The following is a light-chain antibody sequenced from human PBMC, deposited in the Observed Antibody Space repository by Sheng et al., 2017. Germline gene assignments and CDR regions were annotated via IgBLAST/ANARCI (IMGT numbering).Light chain of an antibody. Sequence: QSALTQPRSVSGSPGQSVTISCTGTSSDVGGYDYVSWYQQLPGKAPKFMIYDVSKRPSGVPDRFSGSKSVNTASLTISGLQAEDEADYYCCSYAGSHWVFGTGTKVTV. CDR1: SSDVGGYDY. J-gene: IGLJ1*01. V-gene: IGLV2-11*01. CDR3: CSYAGSHWV. CDR2: DVS.